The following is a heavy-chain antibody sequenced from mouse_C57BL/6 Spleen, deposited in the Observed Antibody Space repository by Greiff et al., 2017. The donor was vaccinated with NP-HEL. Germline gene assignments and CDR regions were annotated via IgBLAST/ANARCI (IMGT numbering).Heavy chain of an antibody. V-gene: IGHV1-22*01. J-gene: IGHJ3*01. D-gene: IGHD2-4*01. Sequence: EVQLQQSRPELVKPGASVKMSCKASGYTFTDYNMHWVKQSHGKSLEWIGYINPNNGGTSYNQKFKGKATLTVNKSSSTAYMELRSLTSEDSAVYYCANDYDGGAWFAYWGQGTLVTVSA. CDR2: INPNNGGT. CDR3: ANDYDGGAWFAY. CDR1: GYTFTDYN.